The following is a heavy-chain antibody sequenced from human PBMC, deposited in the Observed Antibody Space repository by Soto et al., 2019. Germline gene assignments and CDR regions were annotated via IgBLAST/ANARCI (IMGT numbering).Heavy chain of an antibody. CDR3: ARPYFCAGSSDLSGMYA. Sequence: PGESMKISCKGSGYSFTSYWITWVRQVPGKGLEWMGTIDPSDSYTNYSPSFQGHVTISTDTSIGAAYLQWSSLKASDTATYYCARPYFCAGSSDLSGMYAWGQGDKVTVSS. CDR1: GYSFTSYW. D-gene: IGHD2-15*01. CDR2: IDPSDSYT. J-gene: IGHJ6*02. V-gene: IGHV5-10-1*01.